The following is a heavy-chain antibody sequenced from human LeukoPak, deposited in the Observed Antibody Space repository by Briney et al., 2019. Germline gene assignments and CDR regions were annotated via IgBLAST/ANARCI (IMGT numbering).Heavy chain of an antibody. CDR2: IYYSGGT. Sequence: SETLSLTCTVSGGSISSYYWSWIRQPPGKGLEWIGYIYYSGGTNYNPSLKSRVTISVDTSKNQFSLKLSSVTAADTAVYYCARKIHGLYGMDVWGQGTTVTVSS. J-gene: IGHJ6*02. D-gene: IGHD4-17*01. CDR3: ARKIHGLYGMDV. V-gene: IGHV4-59*08. CDR1: GGSISSYY.